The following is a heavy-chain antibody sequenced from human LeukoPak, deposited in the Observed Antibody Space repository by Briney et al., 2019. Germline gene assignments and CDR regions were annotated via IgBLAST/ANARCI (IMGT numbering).Heavy chain of an antibody. CDR1: GFTFSSYG. J-gene: IGHJ2*01. D-gene: IGHD2-15*01. CDR3: ARGSDCSGGSCYSYWYFDL. V-gene: IGHV3-30*03. CDR2: ISYDGSNK. Sequence: GGSLRLSCAASGFTFSSYGMHWVRQAPGKGLEWVAVISYDGSNKYYADSVKGRFTISRDNAKNTLYLQMNSLRAEDTAMYYCARGSDCSGGSCYSYWYFDLWGRGTLVTVSS.